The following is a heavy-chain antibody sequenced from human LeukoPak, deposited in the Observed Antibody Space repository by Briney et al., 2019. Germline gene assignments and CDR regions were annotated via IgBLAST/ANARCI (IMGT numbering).Heavy chain of an antibody. D-gene: IGHD3-22*01. Sequence: GGSLRLSCAASGFTFSDYSMNWVRQAPGRGLEWVSSISFTSSYIYYADSVKGRFTISRDNAKNSLYLQMNSLRAEDTAVYYFARDETSTGYPVGMDVWGQGTTVTVSS. CDR1: GFTFSDYS. CDR2: ISFTSSYI. V-gene: IGHV3-21*01. J-gene: IGHJ6*02. CDR3: ARDETSTGYPVGMDV.